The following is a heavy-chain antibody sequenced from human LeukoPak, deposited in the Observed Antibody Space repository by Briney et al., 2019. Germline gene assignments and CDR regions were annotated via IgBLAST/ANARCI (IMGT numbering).Heavy chain of an antibody. CDR3: ARFDYSGWPKGNYFDC. V-gene: IGHV4-39*01. CDR2: IYYSEST. D-gene: IGHD6-19*01. Sequence: ASETLSLTCTVSGGSISSSTYYWGWIRQPPGKGLEWIGSIYYSESTYYNPSLKSRVTISVDTSKDQFSLKLSSVTAADTAVYYCARFDYSGWPKGNYFDCWGQGTLVTVSS. CDR1: GGSISSSTYY. J-gene: IGHJ4*02.